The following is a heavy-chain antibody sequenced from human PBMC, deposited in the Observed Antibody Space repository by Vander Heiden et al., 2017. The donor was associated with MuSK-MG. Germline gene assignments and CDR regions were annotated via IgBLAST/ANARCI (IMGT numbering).Heavy chain of an antibody. CDR1: GGSISSYY. Sequence: QVQLQESGPGLVTPSETLSLTCTVSGGSISSYYWSWIRQPPGKGLEWIGYIYYSGSTNYNPSLNSRVTISVDTSKNQFSLKLSSVTAADRAVYYCARSYSSSWPYYYYYYMDVWGKGTTVTVSS. V-gene: IGHV4-59*01. CDR2: IYYSGST. CDR3: ARSYSSSWPYYYYYYMDV. J-gene: IGHJ6*03. D-gene: IGHD6-13*01.